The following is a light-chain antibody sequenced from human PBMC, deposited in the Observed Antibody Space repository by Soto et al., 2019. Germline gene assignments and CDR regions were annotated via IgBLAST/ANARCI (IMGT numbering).Light chain of an antibody. V-gene: IGKV3D-15*01. CDR1: QSISSY. J-gene: IGKJ5*01. CDR3: QQYNDRPPIT. CDR2: DAS. Sequence: EIVMTQSPATLSVSPGERATLSCRASQSISSYLAWYQQKPGQAPRLLIYDASNRATGIPARFSGSGSGSEFTLTISGLQSEDFAVYYCQQYNDRPPITFGQGTRLEIK.